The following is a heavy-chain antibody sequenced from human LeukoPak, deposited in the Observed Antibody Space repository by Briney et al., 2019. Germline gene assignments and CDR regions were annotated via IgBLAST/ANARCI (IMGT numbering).Heavy chain of an antibody. D-gene: IGHD3-22*01. CDR3: ARGGSMIPFDY. J-gene: IGHJ4*02. V-gene: IGHV4-31*03. CDR1: GSSISSGGYY. Sequence: SETLSLTCTVSGSSISSGGYYWSWIRQHPGKGLEWIGYIYYSGSTYYNPSLKSRVTISVDTSKNQFSLKLSSVTAADTAVYYCARGGSMIPFDYWGQGTLVTVSS. CDR2: IYYSGST.